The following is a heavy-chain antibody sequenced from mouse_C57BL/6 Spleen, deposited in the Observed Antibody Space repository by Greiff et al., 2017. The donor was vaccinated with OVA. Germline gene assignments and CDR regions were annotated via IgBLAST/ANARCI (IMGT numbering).Heavy chain of an antibody. CDR2: IYPGSGST. V-gene: IGHV1-55*01. Sequence: QVQLQQPGAELVKPGASVKMSCKASGYTFTSYWITWVKQRPGQGLEWIGDIYPGSGSTNYNEKFKSKATLTVDTSSSTAYMQLSSLPSEDSAVYYCARGPFNSRSAWFAYWGQGTLVTVSS. D-gene: IGHD1-1*01. CDR1: GYTFTSYW. CDR3: ARGPFNSRSAWFAY. J-gene: IGHJ3*01.